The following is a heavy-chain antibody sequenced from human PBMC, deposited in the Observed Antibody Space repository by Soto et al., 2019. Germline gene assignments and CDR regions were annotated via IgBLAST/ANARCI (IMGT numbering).Heavy chain of an antibody. J-gene: IGHJ4*02. Sequence: PSETLSLTCAVSGGSISSGDYYWSCIRQPPGKGLEWIGHTYHSGNTYYNPSLKSRVTISVDRSKNQFSLKLSSVTAADTAVYYGARSQTTVTSYDYWGQGTLVTVSS. V-gene: IGHV4-30-2*01. D-gene: IGHD4-17*01. CDR3: ARSQTTVTSYDY. CDR2: TYHSGNT. CDR1: GGSISSGDYY.